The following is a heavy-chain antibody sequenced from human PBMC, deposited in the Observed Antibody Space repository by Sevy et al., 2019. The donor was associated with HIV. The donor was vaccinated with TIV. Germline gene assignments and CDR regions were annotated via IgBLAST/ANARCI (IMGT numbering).Heavy chain of an antibody. CDR2: INWNGGSI. D-gene: IGHD3-22*01. V-gene: IGHV3-20*04. Sequence: GGSLRLSCAASGFTLDDYGMSWVRQAPGKGLEWVSGINWNGGSISYADSVRGRFSISRANAKNSLYLQMNSLRAEDTAFYYCARSGDDSSGFYYWWFDPWGQGTLVTVSS. J-gene: IGHJ5*02. CDR3: ARSGDDSSGFYYWWFDP. CDR1: GFTLDDYG.